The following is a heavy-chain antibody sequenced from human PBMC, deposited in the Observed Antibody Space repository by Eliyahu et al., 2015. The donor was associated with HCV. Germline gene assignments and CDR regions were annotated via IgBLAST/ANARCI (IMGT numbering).Heavy chain of an antibody. D-gene: IGHD6-19*01. V-gene: IGHV3-7*01. Sequence: EVQLVESGGGLVQPGGSLRLSCAASGFXFSSYXMSWVRQAPGKGLEWVANIKQDGSEKYYVDSVKGRFTISRDNAKNSLYLQMNSLRAEDTAVYYCARDLAVAGPYYYYGMDVWGQGTTVTVSS. J-gene: IGHJ6*02. CDR3: ARDLAVAGPYYYYGMDV. CDR1: GFXFSSYX. CDR2: IKQDGSEK.